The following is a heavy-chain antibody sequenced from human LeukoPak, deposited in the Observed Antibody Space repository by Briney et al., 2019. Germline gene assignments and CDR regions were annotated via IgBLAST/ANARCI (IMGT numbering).Heavy chain of an antibody. CDR1: GSTFTYSY. J-gene: IGHJ4*02. V-gene: IGHV1-2*02. CDR2: INPKTGGT. Sequence: ASVKVSCNASGSTFTYSYIHWVRQAPGRGLECMGWINPKTGGTNYVQKFQGRVTMTADTSISTVYMELTGLKSDDTAVYYCAKLSTTWGPGTLVIVSS. CDR3: AKLSTT. D-gene: IGHD2/OR15-2a*01.